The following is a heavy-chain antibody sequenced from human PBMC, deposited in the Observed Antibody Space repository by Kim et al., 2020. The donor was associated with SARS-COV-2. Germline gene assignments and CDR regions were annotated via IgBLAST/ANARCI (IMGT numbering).Heavy chain of an antibody. CDR2: ISSSSSYI. J-gene: IGHJ6*02. V-gene: IGHV3-21*01. CDR1: GFTFSSYS. CDR3: ARGERSYHRTYYYYYGMDV. D-gene: IGHD1-1*01. Sequence: GGSLRLSCAASGFTFSSYSMNWVRQAPGKGLEWVSSISSSSSYIYYADSVKGRFTISRDNAKNSLYLQMNSLRAEDTAVYYCARGERSYHRTYYYYYGMDVWGQGTTVTVSS.